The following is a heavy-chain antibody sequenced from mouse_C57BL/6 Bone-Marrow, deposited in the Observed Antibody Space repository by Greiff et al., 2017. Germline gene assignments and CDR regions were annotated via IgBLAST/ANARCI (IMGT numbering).Heavy chain of an antibody. CDR1: GYTFTNYW. CDR2: IYPGGGYT. Sequence: QVQLQQSGAELVRPGTSVKMSCKASGYTFTNYWIGWAKQRPGHGLEWIGDIYPGGGYTNYNATFKGKATLTADKSSSTAYMQFSSLTSEDSAIYYCARYYSNPYYAMEYWGQGTSVTGSS. J-gene: IGHJ4*01. CDR3: ARYYSNPYYAMEY. D-gene: IGHD2-5*01. V-gene: IGHV1-63*01.